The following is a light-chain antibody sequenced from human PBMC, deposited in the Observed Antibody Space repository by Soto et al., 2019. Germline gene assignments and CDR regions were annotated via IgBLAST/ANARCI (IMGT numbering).Light chain of an antibody. CDR3: QQYGSSPPGFT. CDR2: GAY. CDR1: QSVSSIY. Sequence: EIVLTQSPGTLSLFLGERATLSCRASQSVSSIYFAWYRQKPGQSPSLLIYGAYNRATGVPDRFSVSGSGTDFTLTISRLEPEDFAVYYCQQYGSSPPGFTFGPGTTVEMK. J-gene: IGKJ3*01. V-gene: IGKV3-20*01.